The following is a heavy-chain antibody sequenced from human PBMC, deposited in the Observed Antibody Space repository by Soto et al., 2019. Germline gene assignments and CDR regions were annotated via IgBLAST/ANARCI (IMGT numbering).Heavy chain of an antibody. J-gene: IGHJ6*02. Sequence: SQTLSLTCVISGDSVSSNSAAWNCIIHSPSRGLEWLGRTYYRSKWYNDYAVSVKSRITINPDTSKNQFSLQLNSVTPEDTAVYYCARGKEVPIPGGMDVWGQGTTVTVSS. CDR3: ARGKEVPIPGGMDV. CDR2: TYYRSKWYN. D-gene: IGHD2-21*01. CDR1: GDSVSSNSAA. V-gene: IGHV6-1*01.